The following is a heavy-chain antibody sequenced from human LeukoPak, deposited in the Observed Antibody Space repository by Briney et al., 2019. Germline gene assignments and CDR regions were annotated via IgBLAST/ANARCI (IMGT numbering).Heavy chain of an antibody. CDR2: IYYSGST. Sequence: SETLSLTCTVSGGSISSSSYYWGWIRQPPGKGLEWIGSIYYSGSTYYNPSLKSRVTISVDTSKNQFSLKLSSVTAADTAVYYCARGPPLTYGSGSYYNNGPSWGQGTLVTVSS. CDR1: GGSISSSSYY. D-gene: IGHD3-10*01. CDR3: ARGPPLTYGSGSYYNNGPS. V-gene: IGHV4-39*01. J-gene: IGHJ5*02.